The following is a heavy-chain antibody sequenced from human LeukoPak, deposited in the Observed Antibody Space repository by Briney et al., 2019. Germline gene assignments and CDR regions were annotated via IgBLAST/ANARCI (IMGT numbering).Heavy chain of an antibody. V-gene: IGHV3-21*01. CDR2: ISSSSSYI. J-gene: IGHJ6*02. CDR1: GFTFSSYS. Sequence: GGSLRLSCAASGFTFSSYSMSWVRQAPGKGLEWVSSISSSSSYIYYADSVKGRFTISRDNAKNSLYLQMNSLRAEDTAVYYCAGGITMVRGDSDVWGQGTTVTVSS. D-gene: IGHD3-10*01. CDR3: AGGITMVRGDSDV.